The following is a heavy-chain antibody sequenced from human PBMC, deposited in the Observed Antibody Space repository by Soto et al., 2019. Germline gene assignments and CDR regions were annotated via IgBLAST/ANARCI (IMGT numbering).Heavy chain of an antibody. CDR2: ISAYNGNT. CDR1: GYTFTSYG. Sequence: QVQLVQSGAEVKKPGASVKVSCKASGYTFTSYGISWVRQAPGQGLEWMGWISAYNGNTNYAQKLQGRVTMIADPATRKAYGEVRSLRSEETAVYYCASGGYDSSVRRAFDIWGQGTMVTVSS. D-gene: IGHD3-22*01. CDR3: ASGGYDSSVRRAFDI. J-gene: IGHJ3*02. V-gene: IGHV1-18*01.